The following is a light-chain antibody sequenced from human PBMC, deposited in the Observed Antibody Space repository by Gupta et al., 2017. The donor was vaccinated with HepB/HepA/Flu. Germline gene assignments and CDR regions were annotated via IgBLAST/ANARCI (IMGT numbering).Light chain of an antibody. CDR2: GAS. J-gene: IGKJ5*01. CDR3: QQYGNSPPTT. Sequence: EIVLPQSPDTLSLSPGERATLSCRASQSVSSSHLAWYQQKPGQAPRLLIYGASSKATGIPDRCSGSGSGTDFTLTISRLDPDDFAVYYCQQYGNSPPTTFGQGTRLEIE. V-gene: IGKV3-20*01. CDR1: QSVSSSH.